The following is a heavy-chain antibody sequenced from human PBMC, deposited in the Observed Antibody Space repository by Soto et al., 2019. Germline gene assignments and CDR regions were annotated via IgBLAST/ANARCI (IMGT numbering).Heavy chain of an antibody. V-gene: IGHV3-23*01. CDR3: ANYLIANNGVWEPFDM. D-gene: IGHD2-8*01. Sequence: EVQLLESGGGLVQPGGSLRLSCAASGFNFPAYAMNWVRQAPGKGLQWVSGLVGSGGDINYADSVRGRFTVSRDNSRNTLYLQMNSLRDEDTAVYYCANYLIANNGVWEPFDMWGRGTKVTVSS. J-gene: IGHJ3*02. CDR1: GFNFPAYA. CDR2: LVGSGGDI.